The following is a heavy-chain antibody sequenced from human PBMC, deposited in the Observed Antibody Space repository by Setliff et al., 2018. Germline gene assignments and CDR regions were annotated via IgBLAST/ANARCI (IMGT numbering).Heavy chain of an antibody. J-gene: IGHJ5*02. Sequence: GASVKVSCKASGGTFSSYAISWVRQAPGQGLEWMGWMNPNSGNTGYAQKFQGRVTMTRNTSISTAYMELSSLRSEDTAVYYCARSGYDSSGYYHWGQGTLVTVSS. D-gene: IGHD3-22*01. CDR2: MNPNSGNT. CDR3: ARSGYDSSGYYH. CDR1: GGTFSSYA. V-gene: IGHV1-8*02.